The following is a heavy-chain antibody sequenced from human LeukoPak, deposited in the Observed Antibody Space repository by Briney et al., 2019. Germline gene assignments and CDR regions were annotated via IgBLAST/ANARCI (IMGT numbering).Heavy chain of an antibody. J-gene: IGHJ4*02. CDR1: GGTFSSYA. Sequence: SVKVSCKASGGTFSSYAISWVRQAPGQGLGWMGGIIPIFGTANYAQKFQGRVTITADESTSTAYMELSSLRSEDTAVYYCARDPTYYDSSGYLEDYWGQGTLVTVSS. CDR3: ARDPTYYDSSGYLEDY. D-gene: IGHD3-22*01. CDR2: IIPIFGTA. V-gene: IGHV1-69*13.